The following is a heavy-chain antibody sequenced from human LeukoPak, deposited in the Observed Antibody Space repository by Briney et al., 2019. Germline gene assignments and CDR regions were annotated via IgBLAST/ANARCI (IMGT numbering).Heavy chain of an antibody. CDR1: GFTFSSYS. Sequence: GGSLRLSCAASGFTFSSYSMTWVRQAPGKGLEWVSSISSSSSYIYYADSVKGRFTISRDNAKNSLYLQMNSLRAEDTAVYYCARESYGGNSDDWGQGTLVTVSS. CDR3: ARESYGGNSDD. CDR2: ISSSSSYI. D-gene: IGHD2-21*02. J-gene: IGHJ4*02. V-gene: IGHV3-21*01.